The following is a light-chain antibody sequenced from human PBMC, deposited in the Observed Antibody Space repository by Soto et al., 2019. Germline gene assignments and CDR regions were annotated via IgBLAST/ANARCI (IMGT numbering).Light chain of an antibody. CDR3: QQYGSSPLT. Sequence: EIVLTQSPGTLSLSPGERATLSCRASQSVSSSYLAWYQQKPGQAPRLLIYGASSRATVIPDRFSGSGSGTEFTLTISRLEPEYFAVYYCQQYGSSPLTFGPGTKVDIK. V-gene: IGKV3-20*01. CDR2: GAS. J-gene: IGKJ3*01. CDR1: QSVSSSY.